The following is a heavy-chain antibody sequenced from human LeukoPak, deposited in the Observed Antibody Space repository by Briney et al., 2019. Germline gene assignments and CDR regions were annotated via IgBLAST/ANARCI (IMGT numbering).Heavy chain of an antibody. D-gene: IGHD3-10*01. CDR3: AREANYYGSGSYFEGTFDY. CDR2: ISTYNGDT. CDR1: GYIFTSYG. Sequence: ASVKVSCKASGYIFTSYGITWVRQAPGQGLEWMGWISTYNGDTNYAQNLQGRVTMTTDTSTSTAYMDLRSLRSDDTAVYYCAREANYYGSGSYFEGTFDYWGQGSLVTVSS. J-gene: IGHJ4*02. V-gene: IGHV1-18*01.